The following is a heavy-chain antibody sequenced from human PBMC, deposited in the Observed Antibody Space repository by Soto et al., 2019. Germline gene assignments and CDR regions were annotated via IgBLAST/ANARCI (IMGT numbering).Heavy chain of an antibody. Sequence: SGPTLVNPTQTLTLTCTFSGFSLSTSGVGVGWIRQPPGKALEWLALIYWNNDKRYSPSLKSRLTITKDTSKNQVVLTMTSMDPMDTATYYCGYSPVRYCSTTTCFPFDYWGPGTLVTVSS. D-gene: IGHD2-2*01. CDR3: GYSPVRYCSTTTCFPFDY. CDR1: GFSLSTSGVG. V-gene: IGHV2-5*01. J-gene: IGHJ4*02. CDR2: IYWNNDK.